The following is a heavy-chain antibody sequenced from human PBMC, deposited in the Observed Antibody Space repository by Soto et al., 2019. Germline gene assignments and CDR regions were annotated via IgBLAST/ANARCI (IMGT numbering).Heavy chain of an antibody. CDR2: LTPSGGET. Sequence: LRLSCAVSGFSFRTYAMSWVRQAPGKGLEWVSALTPSGGETYYADSVKGRFTISRDNSMNALYLQMTSLRIEDTAVYYCAHPRGYGVFDAYDIWGQGTMVTVSS. V-gene: IGHV3-23*01. D-gene: IGHD4-17*01. CDR3: AHPRGYGVFDAYDI. CDR1: GFSFRTYA. J-gene: IGHJ3*02.